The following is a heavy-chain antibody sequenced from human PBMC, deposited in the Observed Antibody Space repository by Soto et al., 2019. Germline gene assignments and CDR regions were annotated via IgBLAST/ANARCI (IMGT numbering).Heavy chain of an antibody. D-gene: IGHD6-19*01. Sequence: ASGFXFDXXGXXXXXXAPGKGLEWVSGINWNGGSTGYADSVKGRFTISRDNAKNSLYLQMNSLRAEDTALYYCARLSGWYGPFDYWGQGTLVTVSS. CDR3: ARLSGWYGPFDY. J-gene: IGHJ4*02. V-gene: IGHV3-20*03. CDR1: GFXFDXXG. CDR2: INWNGGST.